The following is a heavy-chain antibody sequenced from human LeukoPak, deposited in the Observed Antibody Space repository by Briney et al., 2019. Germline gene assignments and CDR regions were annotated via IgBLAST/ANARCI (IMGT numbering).Heavy chain of an antibody. Sequence: GGSLRLSCVATGFTFSDFSLNWVRQAPGKGLEWISYIGSAIYYADSVKGRFTISRDNAKNSLYLQMNSLRAEDTAVYYCARDHAYAFDIWGQGTLVTVSS. CDR2: IGSAI. CDR3: ARDHAYAFDI. V-gene: IGHV3-48*01. J-gene: IGHJ3*02. D-gene: IGHD2-2*01. CDR1: GFTFSDFS.